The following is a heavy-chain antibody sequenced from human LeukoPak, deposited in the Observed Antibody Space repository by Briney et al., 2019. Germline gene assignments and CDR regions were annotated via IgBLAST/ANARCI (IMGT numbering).Heavy chain of an antibody. CDR2: ISAYNGNT. J-gene: IGHJ4*02. CDR1: GYTFTSYG. CDR3: ARVVAVALRAFDY. Sequence: ASVKVSCKASGYTFTSYGISWVRQARGQGLEWMGWISAYNGNTNYAQKLQGRVTMTPDPSTSTAYMELRSLRSDDTAVYYCARVVAVALRAFDYWGQGTLVTVSS. D-gene: IGHD6-19*01. V-gene: IGHV1-18*01.